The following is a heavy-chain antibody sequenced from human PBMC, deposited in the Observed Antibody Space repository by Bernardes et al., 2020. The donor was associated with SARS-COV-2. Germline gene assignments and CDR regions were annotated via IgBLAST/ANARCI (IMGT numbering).Heavy chain of an antibody. CDR2: VYSSGTT. CDR3: ARRGGAGRSFDY. D-gene: IGHD3-10*01. Sequence: SETLSLTCTVSGGSISTSSSWWAWIRQPPGKGLEWIGSVYSSGTTYYNPSLKNRVAIFVDTSKNQFSLSLSSVTATDTAVFYCARRGGAGRSFDYWGQGAQVTVSS. V-gene: IGHV4-39*01. J-gene: IGHJ4*02. CDR1: GGSISTSSSW.